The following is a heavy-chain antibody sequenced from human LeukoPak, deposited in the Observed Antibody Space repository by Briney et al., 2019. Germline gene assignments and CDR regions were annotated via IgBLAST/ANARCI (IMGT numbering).Heavy chain of an antibody. J-gene: IGHJ4*02. V-gene: IGHV4-30-2*01. CDR3: ARSGYSYGYDY. CDR1: GGSISSGGYS. D-gene: IGHD5-18*01. Sequence: SQTLSLTCAVSGGSISSGGYSWSWIRQPPGKGLEWIGYIYHSGSTYYNPSLKSRVTISVDRSKNQFSLKLSSVTAADTAVYYCARSGYSYGYDYWGRGTLVTVSS. CDR2: IYHSGST.